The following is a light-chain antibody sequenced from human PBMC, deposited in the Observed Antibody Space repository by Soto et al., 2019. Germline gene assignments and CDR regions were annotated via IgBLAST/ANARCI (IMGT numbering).Light chain of an antibody. J-gene: IGKJ2*01. CDR1: QGVINW. CDR2: AAS. CDR3: QLANSCKHT. V-gene: IGKV1-12*01. Sequence: DIPMTQSPSSVSASVGDRVTITCRASQGVINWLAWYQQKPGKAPKLLIYAASTLRSGVPSRFMGRVSGNDFTFASNSLQPEDFENYYCQLANSCKHTFVQGTKLEIK.